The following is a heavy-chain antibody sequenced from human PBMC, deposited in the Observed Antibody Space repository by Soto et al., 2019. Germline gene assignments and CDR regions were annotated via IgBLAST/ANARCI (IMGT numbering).Heavy chain of an antibody. V-gene: IGHV3-23*01. CDR2: ISGSGGST. CDR1: GFTFSSYA. J-gene: IGHJ4*02. Sequence: XGSLRLSCAAAGFTFSSYAMSWVRQAPGKGLEWVSAISGSGGSTYYADSVKGRFTISRDNSKNTLYLQMNSLRAEDTAVYYCAKAPPDYYDSSGNDYWGQGTLVTVSS. CDR3: AKAPPDYYDSSGNDY. D-gene: IGHD3-22*01.